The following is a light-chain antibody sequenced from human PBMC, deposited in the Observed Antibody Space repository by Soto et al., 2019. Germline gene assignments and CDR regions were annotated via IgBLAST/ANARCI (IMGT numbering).Light chain of an antibody. CDR1: QGISNF. CDR2: AAS. J-gene: IGKJ5*01. V-gene: IGKV1-27*01. Sequence: IQMTRSPSSLSASVGDRVTITSRASQGISNFLAWYQQKPGKVPKLLISAASTLQSGVPSRFSGSGSGTDFTLTITSLQPEDVATYYCQKYSSVITFGQGTRLEIK. CDR3: QKYSSVIT.